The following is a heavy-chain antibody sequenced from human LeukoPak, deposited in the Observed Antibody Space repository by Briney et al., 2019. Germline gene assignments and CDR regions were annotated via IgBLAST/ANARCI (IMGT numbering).Heavy chain of an antibody. CDR3: ARDQRYCGSGSYRGGNWFDP. J-gene: IGHJ5*02. V-gene: IGHV4-4*07. Sequence: SETLSLTCTVSGGSISSYYWSWIRQPAGKGLEWIGRIYTSGSTNYNPSLKSRVTISVDTSKNQFSLKLSSVTAADTAVYYCARDQRYCGSGSYRGGNWFDPWGQGTLVTVSS. D-gene: IGHD3-10*01. CDR1: GGSISSYY. CDR2: IYTSGST.